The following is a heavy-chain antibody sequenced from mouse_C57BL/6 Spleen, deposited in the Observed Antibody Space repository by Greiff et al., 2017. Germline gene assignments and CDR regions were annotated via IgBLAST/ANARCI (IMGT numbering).Heavy chain of an antibody. CDR1: GYAFSSYW. CDR2: IYPGDGDT. J-gene: IGHJ4*01. V-gene: IGHV1-80*01. D-gene: IGHD1-1*01. Sequence: VQLQQSGAELVKPGASVKISCKASGYAFSSYWMNWVKQRPGKGLEWIGQIYPGDGDTNYNGKFKGKATLTADKSSSTAYMQLSSLTSEDSAVYFCARGKNIYYGSSPYAMDYWGQGTSVTVSS. CDR3: ARGKNIYYGSSPYAMDY.